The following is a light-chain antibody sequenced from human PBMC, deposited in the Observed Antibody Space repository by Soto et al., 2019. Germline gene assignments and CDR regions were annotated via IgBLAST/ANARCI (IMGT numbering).Light chain of an antibody. CDR1: QSVSSY. CDR3: QQRSNWLDT. V-gene: IGKV3-11*01. J-gene: IGKJ2*01. CDR2: DAS. Sequence: EIVLTQSPDTLSLSPGERATLSCRASQSVSSYLAWYQQKPGQAPRLLIYDASNRATGITARFSGSGSGTDFTLTISSLEPEDFAVYYCQQRSNWLDTFGQGTKLEIK.